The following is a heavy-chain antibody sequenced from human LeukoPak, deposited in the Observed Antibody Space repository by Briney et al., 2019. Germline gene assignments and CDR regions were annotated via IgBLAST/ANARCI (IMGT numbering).Heavy chain of an antibody. CDR1: RFTFSSYA. CDR3: AKHGFSSGWPQVPSDH. J-gene: IGHJ4*02. V-gene: IGHV3-23*01. D-gene: IGHD6-19*01. Sequence: GGSLRLSCTASRFTFSSYALSWVRQAPGKGLEWVSAISGSGDHTYYADSVKGRFTISRDNSKNTLYLQMISLRAEDTAVYYCAKHGFSSGWPQVPSDHWGQGTLVTVPS. CDR2: ISGSGDHT.